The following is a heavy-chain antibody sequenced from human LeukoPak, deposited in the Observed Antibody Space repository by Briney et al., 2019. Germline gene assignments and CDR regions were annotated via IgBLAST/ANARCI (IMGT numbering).Heavy chain of an antibody. CDR3: ARHGHDFWSGQNWFDP. D-gene: IGHD3-3*01. Sequence: GASMKVSCKASGYTFSSYGISWVRQAPGQGLEWMGWISAYNGNTNYAQKFQGRVTMTTDTSTSTTYMEVRSLRSDDTAVYYCARHGHDFWSGQNWFDPWGQGTLVTVSS. CDR1: GYTFSSYG. J-gene: IGHJ5*02. CDR2: ISAYNGNT. V-gene: IGHV1-18*01.